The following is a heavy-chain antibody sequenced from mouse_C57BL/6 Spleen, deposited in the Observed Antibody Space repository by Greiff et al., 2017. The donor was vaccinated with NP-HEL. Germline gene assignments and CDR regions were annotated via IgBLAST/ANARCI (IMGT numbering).Heavy chain of an antibody. J-gene: IGHJ3*01. Sequence: VHVKQSGAELVRPGASVKLSCTASGFNIKDDYMHWVKQRPEQGLEWIGWIDPENGDTEYASKFQGKATITADTSSNTAYLQLSSLTSEDTAVYYCTHYDGYYPFAYWGQGTLVTVSA. D-gene: IGHD2-3*01. CDR1: GFNIKDDY. CDR3: THYDGYYPFAY. V-gene: IGHV14-4*01. CDR2: IDPENGDT.